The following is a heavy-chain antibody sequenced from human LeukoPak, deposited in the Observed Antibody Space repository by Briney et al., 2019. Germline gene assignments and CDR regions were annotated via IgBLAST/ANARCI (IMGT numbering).Heavy chain of an antibody. V-gene: IGHV3-30-3*01. CDR2: ISYDGSNK. CDR3: ARDRVSSSWYPYYYYYGMDV. CDR1: GFTFSSYA. Sequence: PGRSLRLSCAASGFTFSSYAMHWVRQAPGKGLEWVAVISYDGSNKYYADSVKGRFTISRDNSKNTLYLQMNSLRAEDTAVYYCARDRVSSSWYPYYYYYGMDVWGQGTTVTVSS. J-gene: IGHJ6*02. D-gene: IGHD6-13*01.